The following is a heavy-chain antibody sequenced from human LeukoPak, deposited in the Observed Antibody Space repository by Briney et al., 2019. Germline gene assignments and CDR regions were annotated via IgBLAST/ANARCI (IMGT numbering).Heavy chain of an antibody. D-gene: IGHD2-15*01. CDR3: NTNADIVVVVAATPVGDY. J-gene: IGHJ4*02. CDR1: GFTFSNAW. V-gene: IGHV3-15*01. Sequence: PGGSLRLSCAASGFTFSNAWMSWVRQAPGKGLEWVGRIKSKTDGGTTDYAAPVKGRFTISRDDSKNTLYLQMNSLKTEDTAVYYCNTNADIVVVVAATPVGDYWGQGTLVTVSS. CDR2: IKSKTDGGTT.